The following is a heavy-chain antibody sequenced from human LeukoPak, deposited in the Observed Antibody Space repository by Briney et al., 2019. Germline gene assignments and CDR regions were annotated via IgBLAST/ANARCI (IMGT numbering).Heavy chain of an antibody. Sequence: GDLRLSCAASGFTVSSNYMSWVRQAPGKGLEWVSVIYSGGSTYYADSVKGRFTISRDNSKNTLYLQMYSLRAEDTAVYYCARGRYQLLYDYWGQGTLVTVSS. CDR1: GFTVSSNY. D-gene: IGHD2-2*01. J-gene: IGHJ4*02. CDR2: IYSGGST. V-gene: IGHV3-53*01. CDR3: ARGRYQLLYDY.